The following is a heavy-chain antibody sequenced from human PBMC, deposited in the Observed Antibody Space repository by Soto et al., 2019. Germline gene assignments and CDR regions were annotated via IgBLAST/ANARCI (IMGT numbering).Heavy chain of an antibody. J-gene: IGHJ4*02. CDR1: GFTFDDYA. V-gene: IGHV3-9*01. D-gene: IGHD5-18*01. CDR3: AKGLVDTAVELDY. CDR2: ISWNSGSI. Sequence: EVQLVESGGGLVQPGRSLRLSCAASGFTFDDYAMHWVRQAPGKGLEWVSGISWNSGSIGYADSVKGQFTISRDNAKNALYVQMNSLRAEDTALYYCAKGLVDTAVELDYWGQGTLVTVSS.